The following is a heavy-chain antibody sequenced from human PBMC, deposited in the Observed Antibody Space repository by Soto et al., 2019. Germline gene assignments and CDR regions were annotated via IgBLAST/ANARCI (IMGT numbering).Heavy chain of an antibody. V-gene: IGHV1-8*01. CDR2: MNPNSGNT. Sequence: QVQLVQSGAEVKKPGASVKVSCKASGYTFTSYDINWVRQATGQGLEWMGWMNPNSGNTGYAQKFQGRVTMTRNTSISTAYMELSSLRSEDTAVHYCARVYYDILTGYYYYYMDVWGKGTTVTVSS. CDR1: GYTFTSYD. CDR3: ARVYYDILTGYYYYYMDV. D-gene: IGHD3-9*01. J-gene: IGHJ6*03.